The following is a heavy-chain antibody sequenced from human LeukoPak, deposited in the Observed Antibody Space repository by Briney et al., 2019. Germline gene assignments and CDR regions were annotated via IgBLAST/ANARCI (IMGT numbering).Heavy chain of an antibody. Sequence: GGSLRLSCAASGFTVSSNYMSWVRQAPGKGLEWVAVISYDGSNKYYADSVKGRFTISRDNSKNTLYLQMNSLRAEDTAVYYCAREGNFDAFDIXGQGTMVTVSS. CDR2: ISYDGSNK. CDR1: GFTVSSNY. CDR3: AREGNFDAFDI. V-gene: IGHV3-30-3*01. J-gene: IGHJ3*02. D-gene: IGHD1-7*01.